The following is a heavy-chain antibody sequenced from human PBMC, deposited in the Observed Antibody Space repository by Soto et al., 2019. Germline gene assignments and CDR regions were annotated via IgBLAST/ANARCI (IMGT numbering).Heavy chain of an antibody. CDR3: ARYTSAWYLEY. D-gene: IGHD6-19*01. CDR1: GDSVSSNSAA. V-gene: IGHV6-1*01. J-gene: IGHJ4*02. CDR2: TYYRSKWYS. Sequence: SQTLSLTCAISGDSVSSNSAAWNWLRQSLSRGLEWLGRTYYRSKWYSDYAVSVRSRITINPDTSKNQFYLQLDSVTPEDTAVYYCARYTSAWYLEYWGQGTLVTVSS.